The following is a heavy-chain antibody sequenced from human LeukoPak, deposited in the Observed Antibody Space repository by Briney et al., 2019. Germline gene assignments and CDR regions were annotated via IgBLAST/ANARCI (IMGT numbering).Heavy chain of an antibody. D-gene: IGHD3-16*01. CDR2: ISWNSGSI. Sequence: SLRLSCAASGFTFDDYAMHWVRQAPGKGLEWVSGISWNSGSIGYADSVKGRFTIPRDNAKNSLYLQMSNLRAEDTAVYFCARGGGLDVWGQGATVTVSS. CDR1: GFTFDDYA. V-gene: IGHV3-9*01. J-gene: IGHJ6*02. CDR3: ARGGGLDV.